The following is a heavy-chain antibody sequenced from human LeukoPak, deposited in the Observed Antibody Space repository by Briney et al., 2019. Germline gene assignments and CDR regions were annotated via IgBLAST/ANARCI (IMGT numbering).Heavy chain of an antibody. CDR1: GGSISSYY. J-gene: IGHJ5*02. Sequence: SETLSLTCTVSGGSISSYYWSWIRQPPGKGLEWIGEINHSGSTNYNPSLKSRVTISVDTSKNQFSLKLNSVTAADTAVYYCASCSSTSWYAGDWFDPWGQGTLVTVSS. V-gene: IGHV4-34*01. CDR2: INHSGST. CDR3: ASCSSTSWYAGDWFDP. D-gene: IGHD2-2*01.